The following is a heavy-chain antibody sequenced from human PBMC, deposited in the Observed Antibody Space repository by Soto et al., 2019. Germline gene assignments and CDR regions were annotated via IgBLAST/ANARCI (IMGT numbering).Heavy chain of an antibody. V-gene: IGHV5-10-1*01. CDR1: VYSFTSYW. Sequence: LGESLKISCKVSVYSFTSYWISWVRQMPGKGLEWMGRIDPSDSYTNYSPSFQGHVTISADKSISTAYLQWSSLKASDTAMYYCARAGSDDAFDIWGQGTMVTVSS. CDR2: IDPSDSYT. D-gene: IGHD3-10*01. J-gene: IGHJ3*02. CDR3: ARAGSDDAFDI.